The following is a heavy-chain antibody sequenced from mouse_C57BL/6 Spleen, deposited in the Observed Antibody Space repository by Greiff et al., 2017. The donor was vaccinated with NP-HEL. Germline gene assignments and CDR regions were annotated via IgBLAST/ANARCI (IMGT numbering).Heavy chain of an antibody. J-gene: IGHJ2*01. CDR1: GYSITSGYY. V-gene: IGHV3-6*01. CDR3: ARIIYDGYYGYFDY. CDR2: ISYDGSN. Sequence: EVQLQQSGPGLVKPSQSLSLTCSVTGYSITSGYYWNWIRQFPGNKLEWMGYISYDGSNNYNPSLKNRISITRDTSKNPFFLKLNSVTTEDTATYYCARIIYDGYYGYFDYWGQGTTLTVSS. D-gene: IGHD2-3*01.